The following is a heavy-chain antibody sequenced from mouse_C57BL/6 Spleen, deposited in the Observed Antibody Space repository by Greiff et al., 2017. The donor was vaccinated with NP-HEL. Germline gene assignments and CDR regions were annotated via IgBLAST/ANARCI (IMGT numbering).Heavy chain of an antibody. D-gene: IGHD2-12*01. V-gene: IGHV1-64*01. CDR1: GYTFTSYW. CDR3: ARGRDTTRDWFAY. J-gene: IGHJ3*01. CDR2: IHPNSGST. Sequence: QVHVKQPGAELVKPGASVKLSCKASGYTFTSYWMHWVKQRPGQGLEWIGMIHPNSGSTNYNEKFKSKATLTVDKSSSTAYMQLSSLTSEDSAVYYCARGRDTTRDWFAYWGQGTLVTVSA.